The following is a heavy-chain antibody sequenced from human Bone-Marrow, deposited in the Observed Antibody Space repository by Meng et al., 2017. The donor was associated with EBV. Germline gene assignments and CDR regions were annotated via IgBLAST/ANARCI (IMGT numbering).Heavy chain of an antibody. Sequence: QLQLQESVPGLVKPSXXLSLTXRVSGGSVSNGDSYWSWIRQPPGKGLEWIGYVYYTGNTKYSPSLNGRVTISMDTSKNQFSLKLTSVTAADTAVYFCARILGGPGSPSDYWGQGTLVTVSS. CDR3: ARILGGPGSPSDY. CDR2: VYYTGNT. V-gene: IGHV4-61*08. D-gene: IGHD3-16*01. J-gene: IGHJ4*02. CDR1: GGSVSNGDSY.